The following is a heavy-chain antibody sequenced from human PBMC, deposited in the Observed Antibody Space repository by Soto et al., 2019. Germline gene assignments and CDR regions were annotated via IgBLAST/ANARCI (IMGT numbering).Heavy chain of an antibody. CDR1: GFTFSSYS. J-gene: IGHJ4*02. D-gene: IGHD4-4*01. CDR2: ISSSSSYI. V-gene: IGHV3-21*01. Sequence: GGSLRLSCAASGFTFSSYSMNWVRQAPGKGLEWVSSISSSSSYIYSADSVKGRFTISRDSAKNSLYLQMNSLRAEDTAVYYCAREDYSNFDYWGQGTLVTVSS. CDR3: AREDYSNFDY.